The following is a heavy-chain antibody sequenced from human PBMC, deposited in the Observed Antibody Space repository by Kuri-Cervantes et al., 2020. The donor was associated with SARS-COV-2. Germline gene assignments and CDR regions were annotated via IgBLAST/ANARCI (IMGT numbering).Heavy chain of an antibody. CDR1: GFTFSSYS. CDR3: ARDSVRYYYDSSGYYPPRDYYYYGMDV. J-gene: IGHJ6*02. V-gene: IGHV3-21*01. D-gene: IGHD3-22*01. Sequence: GGSLRLSCAASGFTFSSYSMSWVRQAPGKGLEWVSSISSSSSYIYYADSVKGRFTISRDNAKNSLYLQMNSLRAEDTAVYYCARDSVRYYYDSSGYYPPRDYYYYGMDVWGQGTTVTVSS. CDR2: ISSSSSYI.